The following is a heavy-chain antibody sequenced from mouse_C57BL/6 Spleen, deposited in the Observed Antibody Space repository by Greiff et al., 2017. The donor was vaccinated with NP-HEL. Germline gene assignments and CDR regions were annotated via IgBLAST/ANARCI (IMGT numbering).Heavy chain of an antibody. CDR1: GYTFTSYW. CDR3: ARVPYYGSSYTWFAY. D-gene: IGHD1-1*01. Sequence: VQLQESGTELVKPGASVKLSCKASGYTFTSYWMHWVKQRPGQGLEWIGNINPSNGGTNYNEKFKSKATLTVDKSSSTAYMQLSSLTSEDSAVYYCARVPYYGSSYTWFAYWGQGTLVTVSA. CDR2: INPSNGGT. J-gene: IGHJ3*01. V-gene: IGHV1-53*01.